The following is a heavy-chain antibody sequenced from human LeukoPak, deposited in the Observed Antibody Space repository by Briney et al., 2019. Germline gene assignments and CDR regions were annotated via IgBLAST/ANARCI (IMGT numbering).Heavy chain of an antibody. Sequence: GSLRLSCAASGFTFSSYAMSWIRQPPGKGLEWIGEINHSGSTNYNPSLKSRVTISVDTSKNQFSLKLSSVTAADTAVYYCARGPGAFDIWGQGTMVTVSS. V-gene: IGHV4-34*01. J-gene: IGHJ3*02. CDR3: ARGPGAFDI. CDR1: GFTFSSYA. CDR2: INHSGST.